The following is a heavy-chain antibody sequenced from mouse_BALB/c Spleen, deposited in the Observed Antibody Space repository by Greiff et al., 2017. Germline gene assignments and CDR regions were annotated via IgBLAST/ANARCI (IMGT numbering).Heavy chain of an antibody. CDR1: GFTFSSYA. Sequence: EVQLMESGGGLVKPGGSLKLSCAASGFTFSSYAMSWVRQTPEKRLEWVASISSGGSTYYPDSVKGRFTISRDNARNILYLQMSSLRSEDTAMYYCARGGTFFTTAYYFDYWGQGTTLTVSS. V-gene: IGHV5-6-5*01. D-gene: IGHD1-2*01. CDR2: ISSGGST. J-gene: IGHJ2*01. CDR3: ARGGTFFTTAYYFDY.